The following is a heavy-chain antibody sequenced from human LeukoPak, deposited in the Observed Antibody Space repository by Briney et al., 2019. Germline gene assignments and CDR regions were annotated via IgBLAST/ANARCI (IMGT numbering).Heavy chain of an antibody. D-gene: IGHD3-10*01. Sequence: SETLSLTCTVSGGSISSYYWSWIRQPAGKGLEWIGRIYTSGSTNYNPSLKSRVTISVDTSKNQFSLKLSSVTAADTAVYYCARDPGVRGVISFDIWGQGTMVTVSS. CDR3: ARDPGVRGVISFDI. CDR2: IYTSGST. J-gene: IGHJ3*02. V-gene: IGHV4-4*07. CDR1: GGSISSYY.